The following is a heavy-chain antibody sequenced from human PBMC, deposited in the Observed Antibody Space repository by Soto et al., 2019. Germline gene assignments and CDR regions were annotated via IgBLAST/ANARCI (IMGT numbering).Heavy chain of an antibody. CDR1: GDSISGGASF. D-gene: IGHD2-2*01. CDR2: VYYSGSS. CDR3: AKLSCTSSTCYFPGWFDP. V-gene: IGHV4-31*03. J-gene: IGHJ5*02. Sequence: SETLSLTCTVSGDSISGGASFWSWIRQPPGKGLEWIANVYYSGSSYYNPSLKSRLTISVDTTKNQFSLQLKSMTAADTAVYYCAKLSCTSSTCYFPGWFDPWGQGTLVTSPQ.